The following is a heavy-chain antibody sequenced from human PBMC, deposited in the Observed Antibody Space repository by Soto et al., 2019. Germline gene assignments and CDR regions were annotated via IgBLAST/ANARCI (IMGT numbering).Heavy chain of an antibody. CDR3: ARPAIAVAGTKWFDP. CDR1: GFRSSTSA. Sequence: PGGSLRLSCVASGFRSSTSAINWFRQAPGKGLEWVSGTGGGRTYYADSVKGRFSISRDDARNTLLLQMNSLTVEDTAVYYCARPAIAVAGTKWFDPWGQGTLVTVSS. CDR2: TGGGRT. V-gene: IGHV3-23*01. D-gene: IGHD6-19*01. J-gene: IGHJ5*02.